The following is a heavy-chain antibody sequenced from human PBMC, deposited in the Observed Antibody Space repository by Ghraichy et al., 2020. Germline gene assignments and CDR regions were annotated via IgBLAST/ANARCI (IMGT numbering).Heavy chain of an antibody. V-gene: IGHV4-61*01. CDR1: GGSVSSGSYY. J-gene: IGHJ4*02. CDR3: ARAGAYGDYDFDY. CDR2: IYYSGST. D-gene: IGHD4-17*01. Sequence: SETLSLTCTVSGGSVSSGSYYWSWIRQPPGKGLEWIGYIYYSGSTNYNPSLKSRVTISVDTSKNQFSLKLSSVTAADTAVYYCARAGAYGDYDFDYWGQGTLVTVSS.